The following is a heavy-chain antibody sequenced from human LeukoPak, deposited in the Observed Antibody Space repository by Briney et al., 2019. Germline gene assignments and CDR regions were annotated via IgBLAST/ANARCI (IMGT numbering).Heavy chain of an antibody. D-gene: IGHD3-16*01. J-gene: IGHJ6*03. Sequence: GGSLRLSCAASGFTFSNAWMSWVRQAPGKGLEWVGRIKSKTDGGTTDYAAPVKGRFTISRDDSKNTLYLQMNSLKTEDTAVYYCTTGFGEGYYYYYMDVWGKGTTVTVSS. V-gene: IGHV3-15*01. CDR1: GFTFSNAW. CDR2: IKSKTDGGTT. CDR3: TTGFGEGYYYYYMDV.